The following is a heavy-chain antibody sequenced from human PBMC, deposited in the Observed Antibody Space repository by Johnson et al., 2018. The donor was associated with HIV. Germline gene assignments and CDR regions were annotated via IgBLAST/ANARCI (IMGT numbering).Heavy chain of an antibody. CDR3: ARTKSGSYYHPGAFDI. V-gene: IGHV3-74*02. CDR1: GFTFSSYA. CDR2: IVSDVSSA. Sequence: VQLVESGGGLVQPGGSLRLSCAASGFTFSSYAMHWVRQDPGKGLVWVSRIVSDVSSAIYTDSVTGRFTISRDNTKNTLYLQMNILRAEDTAVYYCARTKSGSYYHPGAFDIWGQGTMVTVSS. J-gene: IGHJ3*02. D-gene: IGHD3-10*01.